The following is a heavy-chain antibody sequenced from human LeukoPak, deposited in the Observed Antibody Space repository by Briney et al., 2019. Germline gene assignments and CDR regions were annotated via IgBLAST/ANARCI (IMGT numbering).Heavy chain of an antibody. CDR3: ARDRASWARSSYWFDP. CDR1: GFTFRSYG. V-gene: IGHV3-33*01. D-gene: IGHD3-16*01. J-gene: IGHJ5*02. Sequence: GGSLRLSCAASGFTFRSYGMHWVRQAPGKGLEWVAVIWYDGSNKYYADSVKGRFTISRDNSKNTLYLQMNSLRAEDTAVYYCARDRASWARSSYWFDPWGQGTLVTVSS. CDR2: IWYDGSNK.